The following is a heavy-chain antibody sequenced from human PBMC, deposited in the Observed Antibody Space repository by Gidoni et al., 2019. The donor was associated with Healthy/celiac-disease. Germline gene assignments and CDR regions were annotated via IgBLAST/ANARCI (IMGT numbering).Heavy chain of an antibody. CDR3: ARHAYSGYDVFDY. CDR2: IYYSGST. Sequence: QVQLQESGPGLVKPSETLSLTCTVSGGSISSYYWSWIRQPPGKGLEWIGYIYYSGSTNYNPSLKSRVTISVDTSKNQFSLKLSSVTAADTAVYYCARHAYSGYDVFDYWGQGTLVTVSS. J-gene: IGHJ4*02. CDR1: GGSISSYY. V-gene: IGHV4-59*08. D-gene: IGHD5-12*01.